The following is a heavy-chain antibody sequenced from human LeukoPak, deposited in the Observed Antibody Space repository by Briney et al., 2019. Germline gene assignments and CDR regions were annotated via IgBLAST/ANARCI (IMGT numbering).Heavy chain of an antibody. D-gene: IGHD4-23*01. CDR2: IYYSWSA. CDR1: GGSISNSSYY. V-gene: IGHV4-39*01. Sequence: SETLSLTCIVSGGSISNSSYYWGWIRQPPGKGLEWIGSIYYSWSAYYTPSLKSRVTISVDTSKNQFSLKLTSVTAADTAVYYCARHWVVTPNYWGQGTLVTVSS. CDR3: ARHWVVTPNY. J-gene: IGHJ4*02.